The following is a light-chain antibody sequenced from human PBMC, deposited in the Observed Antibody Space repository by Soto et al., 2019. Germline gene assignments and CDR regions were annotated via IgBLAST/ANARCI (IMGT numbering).Light chain of an antibody. Sequence: DIQMTQSPSSLSASVGDRVTITCRASQRVNDYLNWYQQKPGKAPNLLIYAASSLQSGVPSRFSGSGSGTDFTLTISSLQPEDFATYYCQQTYDTPTTFGQGTKLEIK. V-gene: IGKV1-39*01. CDR1: QRVNDY. J-gene: IGKJ2*01. CDR2: AAS. CDR3: QQTYDTPTT.